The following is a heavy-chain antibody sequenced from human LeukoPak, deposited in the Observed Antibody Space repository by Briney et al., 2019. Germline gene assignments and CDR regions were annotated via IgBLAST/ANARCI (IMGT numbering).Heavy chain of an antibody. J-gene: IGHJ4*02. D-gene: IGHD4-17*01. CDR3: ARASNDYGDYYYFDY. CDR1: GYTFTGYY. V-gene: IGHV1-18*04. Sequence: GASVKVSCKASGYTFTGYYMHWVRQAPGQGLEWMGWISAYNGNTNYAQKLQGRVTMTTDTSTSTAYMELRSLRSDDTAVYYCARASNDYGDYYYFDYWGQGTLVTVSS. CDR2: ISAYNGNT.